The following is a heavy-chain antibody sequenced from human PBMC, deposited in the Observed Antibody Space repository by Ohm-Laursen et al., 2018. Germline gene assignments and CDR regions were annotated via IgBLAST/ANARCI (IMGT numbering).Heavy chain of an antibody. CDR1: GYTFTSYG. D-gene: IGHD2-15*01. J-gene: IGHJ4*02. CDR3: ARRSGRARPVVDFDY. CDR2: ISGYNGNT. Sequence: ASVKVSCKTSGYTFTSYGITWVRQAPGQGFEWMGWISGYNGNTKYAQEFQGRVTMTTDTSTSTAYMDLRSLRSDDTAVYYCARRSGRARPVVDFDYWGQGTLVTVSS. V-gene: IGHV1-18*01.